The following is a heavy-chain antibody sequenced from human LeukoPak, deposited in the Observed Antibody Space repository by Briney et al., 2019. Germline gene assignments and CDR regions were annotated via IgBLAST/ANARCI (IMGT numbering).Heavy chain of an antibody. V-gene: IGHV4-39*07. CDR1: GGSISSSSYY. D-gene: IGHD1-26*01. J-gene: IGHJ4*02. CDR2: IYYSGST. CDR3: ARASSSGSYWDPWYYFDY. Sequence: SETLSLTCTVSGGSISSSSYYWGWIRQPPGKGLEWIGSIYYSGSTNYNPSLKSRVTISVDTSKNQFSLKLSSVTAADTAVYYCARASSSGSYWDPWYYFDYWGQGTLVTVSS.